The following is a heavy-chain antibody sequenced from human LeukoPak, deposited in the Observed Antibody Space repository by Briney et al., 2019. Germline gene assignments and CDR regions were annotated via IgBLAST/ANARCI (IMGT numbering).Heavy chain of an antibody. J-gene: IGHJ5*02. D-gene: IGHD2-15*01. CDR2: IIPIFGTA. CDR3: ARTPLTCSGGSCWIDP. Sequence: SVKVSCKASGGTFSSYAISWVRQAPGQGLEWMGRIIPIFGTANCAQKFQGRVTITTDESTSTAYMELSSLRSEDTAVYYCARTPLTCSGGSCWIDPWGQGTLVTVSS. CDR1: GGTFSSYA. V-gene: IGHV1-69*05.